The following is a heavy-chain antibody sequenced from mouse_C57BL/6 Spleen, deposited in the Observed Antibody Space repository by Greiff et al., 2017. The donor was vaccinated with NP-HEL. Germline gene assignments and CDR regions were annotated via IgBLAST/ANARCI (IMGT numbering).Heavy chain of an antibody. D-gene: IGHD1-1*01. J-gene: IGHJ1*03. Sequence: VQLQQSGPELVKPGDSVKISCKASGYSFTGYFMNWVMQSHGKSLEWIGRINPYNGDTFYNQKFKGKATLTVDKSSSTAHMELRSLTSEDSAVYYCATNYGSSYVSWYFDVWGTGTTVTVSS. CDR3: ATNYGSSYVSWYFDV. V-gene: IGHV1-20*01. CDR2: INPYNGDT. CDR1: GYSFTGYF.